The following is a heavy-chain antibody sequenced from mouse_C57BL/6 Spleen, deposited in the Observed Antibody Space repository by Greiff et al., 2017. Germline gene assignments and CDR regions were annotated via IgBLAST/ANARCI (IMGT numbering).Heavy chain of an antibody. J-gene: IGHJ4*01. V-gene: IGHV1-64*01. CDR3: ARHYGSSYDAMDY. CDR2: IHPNSGST. Sequence: QVQLQQPGAELVKPGASVKLSCKASGYTFTSYWMHWVKQRPGQGLEWIGMIHPNSGSTNYNEKFKSKATLTVDKSSSTAYMQLSSLTSEDSAVYYWARHYGSSYDAMDYWGQGTSVTVSS. CDR1: GYTFTSYW. D-gene: IGHD1-1*01.